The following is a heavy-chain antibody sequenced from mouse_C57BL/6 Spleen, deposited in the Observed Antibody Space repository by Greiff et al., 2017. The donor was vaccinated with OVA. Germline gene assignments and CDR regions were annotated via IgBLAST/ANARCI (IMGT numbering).Heavy chain of an antibody. CDR1: GYTFTDYY. D-gene: IGHD2-4*01. V-gene: IGHV1-19*01. Sequence: EVKLQESGPVLVKPGASVKMSCKASGYTFTDYYMNWVKQSHGKSLEWIGVINPYNGGTSYNQKFKGKATLTVDKSSSTAYMELNSLTSEDSAVYYCAREGNDYDVRAMDYWGQGTSVTVSS. J-gene: IGHJ4*01. CDR2: INPYNGGT. CDR3: AREGNDYDVRAMDY.